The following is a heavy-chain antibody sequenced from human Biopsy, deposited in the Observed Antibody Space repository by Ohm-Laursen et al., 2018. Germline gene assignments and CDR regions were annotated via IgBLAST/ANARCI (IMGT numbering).Heavy chain of an antibody. CDR2: IYSDDTT. D-gene: IGHD1-26*01. Sequence: PPGTLSLTCTVSGGPFGISSHYWIWIRQPPGKGLEWIGSIYSDDTTHYNASLQGRITISVDQPKNQFSLRLTSVTAADTAVYYCAKRDLSGTSPVWGQGTVVTVSS. V-gene: IGHV4-39*01. CDR3: AKRDLSGTSPV. J-gene: IGHJ4*02. CDR1: GGPFGISSHY.